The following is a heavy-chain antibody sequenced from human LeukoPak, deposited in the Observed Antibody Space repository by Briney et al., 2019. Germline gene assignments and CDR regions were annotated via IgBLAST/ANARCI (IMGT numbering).Heavy chain of an antibody. D-gene: IGHD6-13*01. J-gene: IGHJ5*01. CDR2: TSYDGSNL. CDR1: GFTFSNYA. V-gene: IGHV3-30-3*01. Sequence: GGSLRLSCAASGFTFSNYAMHWGRQAPGKGLEWVAVTSYDGSNLYYADSAKGRFTISRDNSKNTLYLQMDSLRAEDTAVYYCAKVGSSWSLLGSWGQGTLVTVSS. CDR3: AKVGSSWSLLGS.